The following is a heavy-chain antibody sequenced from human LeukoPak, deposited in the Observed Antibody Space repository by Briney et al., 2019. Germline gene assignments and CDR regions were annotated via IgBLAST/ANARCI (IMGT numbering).Heavy chain of an antibody. CDR1: GGSVSSGISY. V-gene: IGHV4-61*01. Sequence: PSETLSLTCTVSGGSVSSGISYWSWIRQPPGKGLEWIAYISYSGGTDYSPSLRSRVTISLATSKNQFSLKLNSVHAAATAVYYCARGRGAGTGPDLWGQGTLVTVAS. J-gene: IGHJ5*02. CDR2: ISYSGGT. CDR3: ARGRGAGTGPDL. D-gene: IGHD6-13*01.